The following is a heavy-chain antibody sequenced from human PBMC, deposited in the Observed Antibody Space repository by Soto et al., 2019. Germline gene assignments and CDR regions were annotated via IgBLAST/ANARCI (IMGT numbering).Heavy chain of an antibody. CDR2: IYCTGTT. J-gene: IGHJ3*01. CDR1: GGSISSGTSY. CDR3: AIVRPTNNWYSFGV. V-gene: IGHV4-39*01. Sequence: QLRLQESGPGLVRPSEPLSLTCTVSGGSISSGTSYWGWIGQSPGKGLEWSGSIYCTGTTDYNESLKGGATISGDMSKNQFSLKLSSVTAADTAVYFCAIVRPTNNWYSFGVWGQCSLVSVS. D-gene: IGHD1-1*01.